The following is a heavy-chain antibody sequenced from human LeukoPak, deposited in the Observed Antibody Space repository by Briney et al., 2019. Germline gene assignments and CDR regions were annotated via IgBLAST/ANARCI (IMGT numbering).Heavy chain of an antibody. Sequence: PGGSLRLSCAASGFTFSSYSMNWVRQAPGKGLEWVSSISSSSSYIYYADSVKGRFTISRDNAKNSLYLQMNSLRAEDTAVYYCARGRQVWLPYYYYYMDVWGKGTTVTISS. J-gene: IGHJ6*03. D-gene: IGHD5-18*01. CDR2: ISSSSSYI. CDR1: GFTFSSYS. V-gene: IGHV3-21*01. CDR3: ARGRQVWLPYYYYYMDV.